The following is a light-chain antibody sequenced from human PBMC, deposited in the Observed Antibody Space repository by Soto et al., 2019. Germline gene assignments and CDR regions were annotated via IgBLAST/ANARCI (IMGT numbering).Light chain of an antibody. V-gene: IGLV2-8*01. CDR1: SSDVGTYNY. CDR2: EVY. Sequence: QSVLTQPPSASGSPGQSVTISCTGTSSDVGTYNYVSWYQHHPGKAPKLMIYEVYKRPSGVPDRFSGSKSGNTASLTVSGLQPEDEADYSCSSYDGRSNYVFGTGTKVTV. J-gene: IGLJ1*01. CDR3: SSYDGRSNYV.